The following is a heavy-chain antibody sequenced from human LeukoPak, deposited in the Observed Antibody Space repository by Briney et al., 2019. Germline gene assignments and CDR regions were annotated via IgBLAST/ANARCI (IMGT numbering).Heavy chain of an antibody. CDR3: ARGVNRITIFVWFDP. D-gene: IGHD3-3*01. Sequence: SVKVSCKASGGTFSSYTISWVRQAPGQGLEWMGRIIPIFGTANYAQKFQGRVTITADESTSTAYMELSSLRSEDTAVYYCARGVNRITIFVWFDPWGQGTLVTVSS. CDR1: GGTFSSYT. V-gene: IGHV1-69*15. CDR2: IIPIFGTA. J-gene: IGHJ5*02.